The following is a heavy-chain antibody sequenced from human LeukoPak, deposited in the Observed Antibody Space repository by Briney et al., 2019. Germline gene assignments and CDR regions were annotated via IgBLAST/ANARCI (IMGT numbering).Heavy chain of an antibody. V-gene: IGHV3-74*01. CDR1: GFTFSNYW. D-gene: IGHD4-23*01. CDR3: ARDRYADYGGSYDAFDI. Sequence: PGGSLRLSCAASGFTFSNYWMHWVRQAPGKGLVWVSRINTDGSSTNYADSVKGRFTISRDNAKNTLYLQMNSLRAEDTAVYYCARDRYADYGGSYDAFDIWGQGTMVTVSS. CDR2: INTDGSST. J-gene: IGHJ3*02.